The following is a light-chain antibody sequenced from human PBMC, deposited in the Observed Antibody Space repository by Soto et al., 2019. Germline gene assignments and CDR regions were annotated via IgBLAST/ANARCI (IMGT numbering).Light chain of an antibody. J-gene: IGKJ5*01. Sequence: EIVLTQSPAPLSLSPGERATLFCRASQSVSSYFAWYQQKPGQAPNLLIYDASNRATGIPARFSGSGSGTDFTLTISSLEPEDVAAYYCQQRSNWPLTLGQGTRLEIK. CDR2: DAS. V-gene: IGKV3-11*01. CDR1: QSVSSY. CDR3: QQRSNWPLT.